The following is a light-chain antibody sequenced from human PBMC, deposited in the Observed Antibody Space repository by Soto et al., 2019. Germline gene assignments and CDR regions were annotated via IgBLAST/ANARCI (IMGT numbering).Light chain of an antibody. Sequence: EIVVTQSPATLSLSPGERATLSCRASQSVGSSHLAWYQQKPGQAPRLLIHGASSRATGIPDRFSGSGSGTDFTLTISRLEPEDFAVYYCQYYGSSPFNFSPATKVDI. CDR1: QSVGSSH. J-gene: IGKJ3*01. V-gene: IGKV3-20*01. CDR2: GAS. CDR3: QYYGSSPFN.